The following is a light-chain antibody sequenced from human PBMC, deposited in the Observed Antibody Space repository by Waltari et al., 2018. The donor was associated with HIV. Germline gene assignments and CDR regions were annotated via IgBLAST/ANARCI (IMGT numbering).Light chain of an antibody. CDR1: SSDVGGYNY. CDR2: EVT. Sequence: QSALTQPASVSGSPGQSITISCTGTSSDVGGYNYVSWYQHHPGKAPKLMIYEVTNRPSGVSNRFSCSKSGNTASLTIAGLQAEDEADYYCSSYITSSTLDVVFGGGTKL. CDR3: SSYITSSTLDVV. J-gene: IGLJ2*01. V-gene: IGLV2-14*01.